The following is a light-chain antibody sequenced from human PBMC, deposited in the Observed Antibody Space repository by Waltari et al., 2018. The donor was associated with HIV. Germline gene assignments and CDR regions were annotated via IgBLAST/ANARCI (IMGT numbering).Light chain of an antibody. Sequence: QSVLPQPPSASATPGQRVTISCSGSSSTIGNYYVSLYQQLPGATPKVLILRKNRRPSGVPDRFSGSKSGTSAALAISGLRSEDEADYYCATWDDSLSGVVFGGGTKLTVL. CDR2: RKN. J-gene: IGLJ2*01. CDR1: SSTIGNYY. CDR3: ATWDDSLSGVV. V-gene: IGLV1-47*01.